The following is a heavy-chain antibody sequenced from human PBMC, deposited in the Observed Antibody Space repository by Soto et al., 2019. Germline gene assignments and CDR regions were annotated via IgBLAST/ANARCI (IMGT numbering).Heavy chain of an antibody. V-gene: IGHV3-23*01. CDR3: AKDAVAYNGEWDWFDL. CDR1: GFTFKNFA. D-gene: IGHD3-10*01. CDR2: IGGSGSSA. Sequence: EGQLLESGGGLVQPGGSLRLSCVASGFTFKNFAMTRVRQAPGKGMEWVSAIGGSGSSANYADSVKGRFTVSRDDSKSTQYLQMSGLRVDDTALYYCAKDAVAYNGEWDWFDLWGQGTLVTVSS. J-gene: IGHJ5*02.